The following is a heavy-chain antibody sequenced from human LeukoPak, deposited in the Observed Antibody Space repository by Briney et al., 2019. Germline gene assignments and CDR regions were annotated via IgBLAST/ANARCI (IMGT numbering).Heavy chain of an antibody. J-gene: IGHJ6*03. CDR3: ARDRDLLWFGELLPHYYYYMDV. CDR2: IYTSGST. D-gene: IGHD3-10*01. CDR1: GVSISSYY. V-gene: IGHV4-4*07. Sequence: SETLSLTCTVSGVSISSYYWSWIRQPAGKGLEWIGRIYTSGSTNYNPSLKSRVTMSVDTSKNQFSLKLSSVTAADTAVYYCARDRDLLWFGELLPHYYYYMDVWGKGTTVTVSS.